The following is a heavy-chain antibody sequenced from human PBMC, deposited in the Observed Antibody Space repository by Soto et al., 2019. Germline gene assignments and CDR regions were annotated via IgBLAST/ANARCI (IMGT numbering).Heavy chain of an antibody. D-gene: IGHD3-3*01. CDR2: ISYDGSNK. CDR3: AKERITRFFDY. CDR1: GFTFSSYG. Sequence: GGSLRLSCAASGFTFSSYGMHWVRQAPGKGLEWVAVISYDGSNKYYADSVKGRFTISRDNSKNTLYLQMNSLRAEDTAVYYCAKERITRFFDYWGQGTLVTVSS. J-gene: IGHJ4*02. V-gene: IGHV3-30*18.